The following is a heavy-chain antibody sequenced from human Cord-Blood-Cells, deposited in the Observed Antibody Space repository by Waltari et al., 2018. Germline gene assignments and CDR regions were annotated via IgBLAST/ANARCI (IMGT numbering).Heavy chain of an antibody. CDR1: GGSISSSSYY. J-gene: IGHJ3*02. CDR2: SYYSGGT. CDR3: AGPQGICSGGSCYSDAVDI. V-gene: IGHV4-39*01. D-gene: IGHD2-15*01. Sequence: QLQLQESGPGLVKPSETLSLTCTVSGGSISSSSYYWGWIRQPPGTGWEWIGGSYYSGGTSCSPSLKSRFTISVDTSKNQFSLKLSSVTAADTAVYYCAGPQGICSGGSCYSDAVDIWGQGTMVTVSS.